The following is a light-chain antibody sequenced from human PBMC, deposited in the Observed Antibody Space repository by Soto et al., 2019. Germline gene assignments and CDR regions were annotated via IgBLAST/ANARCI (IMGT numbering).Light chain of an antibody. J-gene: IGLJ1*01. CDR3: CSYAGSSPYV. CDR2: EVS. CDR1: SSDVGSYNL. Sequence: QSVLTQPASVSGSPGQSITISCTGTSSDVGSYNLVSWYQRHPGKAPKLMIYEVSKRPSGVSNRFSGSKSGNTASPTISGLQAEDEADYYCCSYAGSSPYVFGTGAKVTVL. V-gene: IGLV2-23*02.